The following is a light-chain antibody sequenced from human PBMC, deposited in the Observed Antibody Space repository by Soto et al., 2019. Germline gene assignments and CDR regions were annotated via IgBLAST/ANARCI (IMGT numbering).Light chain of an antibody. CDR1: SSNIGGNS. CDR2: DDN. V-gene: IGLV1-51*01. CDR3: GSWDSRLSAYG. J-gene: IGLJ1*01. Sequence: QSVLTQPPSVSGAPGQKVTISCSGSSSNIGGNSVSSYQQLPGTAPKLLIYDDNKRPSGIPDRFSGSKSGTSATLGITGFQTGDEADYYCGSWDSRLSAYGFGTGTKAPS.